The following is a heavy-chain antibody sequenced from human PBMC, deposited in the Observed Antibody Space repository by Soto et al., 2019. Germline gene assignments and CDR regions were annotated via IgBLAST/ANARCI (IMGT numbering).Heavy chain of an antibody. J-gene: IGHJ5*02. CDR1: GGSFSGYY. CDR3: ARAEYSSSSPRRPNWFDP. Sequence: QVQLQQWGAGLLKPSETLSLTCAVYGGSFSGYYWSWIRQPPGKGLEWIGEINHSGSTNYHPSLKSRVTISVDTSKNQFSLKLSSVTAADTAVYYCARAEYSSSSPRRPNWFDPWGQGTLVTVSS. V-gene: IGHV4-34*01. D-gene: IGHD6-6*01. CDR2: INHSGST.